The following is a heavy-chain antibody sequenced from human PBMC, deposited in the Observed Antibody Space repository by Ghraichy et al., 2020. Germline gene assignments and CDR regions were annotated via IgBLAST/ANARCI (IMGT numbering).Heavy chain of an antibody. CDR3: ATPAVSFKVWDAFDI. Sequence: SETLSLTCTVSGDSLSSSSYYWGWIRQPPGKGLEWIGTVHNRGDAYYQESLKSRVSISVDPSKNHFSLKLTSVTAADTAVYYFATPAVSFKVWDAFDIWGQGTMVTVSS. V-gene: IGHV4-39*02. CDR2: VHNRGDA. CDR1: GDSLSSSSYY. J-gene: IGHJ3*02. D-gene: IGHD3-16*01.